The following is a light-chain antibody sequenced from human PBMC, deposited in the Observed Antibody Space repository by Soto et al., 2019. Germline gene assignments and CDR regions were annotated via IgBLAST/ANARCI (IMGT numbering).Light chain of an antibody. CDR2: EVT. CDR3: SSYAGFNVV. Sequence: HSALTQPPSASGSPGQSVTISCTGTSSDVGYYNYVSWYQQHPGKAPKLMIYEVTKRPSGVPDRFSGSKSGNTASLTVSGLQAEDEANYYCSSYAGFNVVFGGGTKLTVL. V-gene: IGLV2-8*01. J-gene: IGLJ2*01. CDR1: SSDVGYYNY.